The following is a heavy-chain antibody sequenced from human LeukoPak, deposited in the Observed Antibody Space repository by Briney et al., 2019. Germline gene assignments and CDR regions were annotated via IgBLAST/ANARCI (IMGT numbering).Heavy chain of an antibody. V-gene: IGHV3-23*01. J-gene: IGHJ4*02. CDR3: AKLIYSMIVVVIVDY. CDR2: ISGSGGST. CDR1: GFTFGDYA. D-gene: IGHD3-22*01. Sequence: GGSLRLSCTASGFTFGDYAMSWVRQAPGKGLEWVSAISGSGGSTYYADSVKGWFTISRDNSKNTLYLQMNSLRAEDTAVYYCAKLIYSMIVVVIVDYWGQGTLVTVSS.